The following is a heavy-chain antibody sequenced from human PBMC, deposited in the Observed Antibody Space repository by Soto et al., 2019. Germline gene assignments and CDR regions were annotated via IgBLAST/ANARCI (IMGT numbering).Heavy chain of an antibody. CDR2: IYPGDSDT. J-gene: IGHJ6*02. CDR1: GYSFTSYW. CDR3: ARSVPAAMNYYYGMDV. V-gene: IGHV5-51*01. Sequence: LKISCKGSGYSFTSYWIGWVRQMPGKGLEWMGIIYPGDSDTRYSPSFQGQVTISADKSISTAYLQWSSLKASDTAMYYCARSVPAAMNYYYGMDVWGQGTTVTVSS. D-gene: IGHD2-2*01.